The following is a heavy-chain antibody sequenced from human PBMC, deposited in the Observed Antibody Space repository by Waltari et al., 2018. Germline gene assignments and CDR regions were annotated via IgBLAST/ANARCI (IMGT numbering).Heavy chain of an antibody. Sequence: QLQLQESGPGLVKPSETLSLTCTVSGGSISSSSHYWGWIRQPQGKGLEWIGSIYYSGSTYYNPSLKSRVTISVDTSKNQFSLKLSSVTAADTAVYYCARRSWEGQLLGEVWFDPWGQGTLVTVSS. CDR2: IYYSGST. J-gene: IGHJ5*02. CDR3: ARRSWEGQLLGEVWFDP. V-gene: IGHV4-39*01. CDR1: GGSISSSSHY. D-gene: IGHD2-2*01.